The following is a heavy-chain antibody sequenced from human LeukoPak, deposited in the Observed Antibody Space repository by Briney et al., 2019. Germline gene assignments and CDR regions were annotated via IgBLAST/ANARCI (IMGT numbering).Heavy chain of an antibody. Sequence: GRSLRLSCAASGFSFSTYAMHWVRQAPGKGLEWALIWHDASHTFYTDSVKGRFTISRDNSKNTVYLQMNSLGGEDTAVYYCAREIFGSGSYPDYWGQGTLVTVSS. V-gene: IGHV3-33*01. CDR2: IWHDASHT. CDR3: AREIFGSGSYPDY. CDR1: GFSFSTYA. D-gene: IGHD3-10*01. J-gene: IGHJ4*02.